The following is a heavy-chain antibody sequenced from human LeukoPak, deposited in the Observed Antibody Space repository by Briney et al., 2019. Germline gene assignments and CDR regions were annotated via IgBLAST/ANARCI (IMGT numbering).Heavy chain of an antibody. V-gene: IGHV4-59*08. D-gene: IGHD6-19*01. J-gene: IGHJ4*02. CDR3: ARHSGSLGYFDY. CDR2: VYDSGTT. CDR1: GGSISTYY. Sequence: SETLSLTCSVSGGSISTYYWSWIRQTPGKGLEWIGYVYDSGTTNYNPSLKGRVTISSHTSKNQFSLNLRSVNPADTAIYYCARHSGSLGYFDYWGQVTLVTVSS.